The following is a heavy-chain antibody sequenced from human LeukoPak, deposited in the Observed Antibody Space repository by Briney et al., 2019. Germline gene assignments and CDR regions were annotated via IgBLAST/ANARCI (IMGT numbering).Heavy chain of an antibody. Sequence: GGSLRLSCAVSGFTFSNAWMSWVRQAPGKGLEWVGRIKSKTDGGTTDYAAPVKGGFTISRDDSKNTLYLQMNSLRAEDTAVYYCARGWEGYFDYWGQGTLVTVSS. D-gene: IGHD6-19*01. CDR3: ARGWEGYFDY. J-gene: IGHJ4*02. CDR2: IKSKTDGGTT. V-gene: IGHV3-15*05. CDR1: GFTFSNAW.